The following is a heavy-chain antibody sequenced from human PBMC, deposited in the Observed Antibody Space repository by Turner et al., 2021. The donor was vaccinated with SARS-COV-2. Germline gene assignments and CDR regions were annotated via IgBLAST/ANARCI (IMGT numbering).Heavy chain of an antibody. D-gene: IGHD4-17*01. CDR3: ARDYGDSPLGY. Sequence: QVQLVQSGAEVKKPGSSVKVSCKASGGTFSSYAISWVRQASGQGLEWMGGIIPILSIANDAQKFQGRVTITADKSTSTAYMELSSLRSEDTAVYYCARDYGDSPLGYWGQGTLVTVSS. CDR1: GGTFSSYA. V-gene: IGHV1-69*10. J-gene: IGHJ4*02. CDR2: IIPILSIA.